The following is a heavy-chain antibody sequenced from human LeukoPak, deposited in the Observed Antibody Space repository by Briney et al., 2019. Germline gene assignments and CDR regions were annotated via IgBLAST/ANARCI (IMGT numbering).Heavy chain of an antibody. CDR2: IIPILGIA. CDR1: GGTFSSYA. Sequence: GASVKVSCKASGGTFSSYAISWVRQAPGQGLEWMGRIIPILGIANYAQKFQGRVTITTDKSTSTAYMELSSLRSEDTAVYYCASSPVPPLAGAADWHIDYWGQGTLVTVSS. V-gene: IGHV1-69*04. J-gene: IGHJ4*02. CDR3: ASSPVPPLAGAADWHIDY. D-gene: IGHD6-19*01.